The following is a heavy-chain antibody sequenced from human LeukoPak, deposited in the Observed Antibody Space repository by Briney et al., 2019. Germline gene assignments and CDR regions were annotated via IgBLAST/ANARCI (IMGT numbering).Heavy chain of an antibody. D-gene: IGHD3-22*01. CDR1: GFTFSSYD. CDR3: AKVMEDSAGYYGNYYYYGMDV. CDR2: ISHDGNDR. Sequence: PGRSVRLSCAASGFTFSSYDMHWVRQAPGKGLEWVAVISHDGNDRYYADSVKGRFTVSRDHSKSTLYLQMNSLRAEDTAVYYCAKVMEDSAGYYGNYYYYGMDVWGQGPTVTVSS. V-gene: IGHV3-30*18. J-gene: IGHJ6*02.